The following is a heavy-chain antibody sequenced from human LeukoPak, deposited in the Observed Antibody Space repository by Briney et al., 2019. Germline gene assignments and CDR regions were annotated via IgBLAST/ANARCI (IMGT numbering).Heavy chain of an antibody. J-gene: IGHJ4*02. D-gene: IGHD2-2*01. CDR3: ARYSGVPAAISY. V-gene: IGHV4-59*01. Sequence: SETLSLTCAVDGGTFTDFYWAWIRQPPGKGLEWIGYIYYSGSTNYNPSLKSRVTISVDTSKNQFSLKLSSVTAADTAVYYCARYSGVPAAISYWGQGTLVTVSS. CDR2: IYYSGST. CDR1: GGTFTDFY.